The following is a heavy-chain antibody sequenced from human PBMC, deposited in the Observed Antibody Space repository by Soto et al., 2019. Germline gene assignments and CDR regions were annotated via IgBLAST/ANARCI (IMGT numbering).Heavy chain of an antibody. D-gene: IGHD4-17*01. CDR3: TRVGGYYGDYPNFDY. V-gene: IGHV4-59*01. CDR1: GSSISPFY. Sequence: QVQLQESGPGLVKPSETLSLTCTVSGSSISPFYWSWIRQPPGKGLEWIGYIYSTGGTKYNPSLKTRVTSSLATSRNQLSLKLSSVTAADTAVYYCTRVGGYYGDYPNFDYWGPGTLVAVSS. J-gene: IGHJ4*02. CDR2: IYSTGGT.